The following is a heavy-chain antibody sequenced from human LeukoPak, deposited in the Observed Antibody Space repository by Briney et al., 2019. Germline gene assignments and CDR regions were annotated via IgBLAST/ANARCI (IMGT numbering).Heavy chain of an antibody. Sequence: SETLSLTCTVSGGSISSYYWSWIRQPPGKGLEWIGYIYYSGSTNYNPSLKSRVTISGDTPKNQFSLKLSSVTAADTAVYYCARSESGVSFDPWGQGTLVTVSS. J-gene: IGHJ5*02. CDR1: GGSISSYY. CDR2: IYYSGST. CDR3: ARSESGVSFDP. V-gene: IGHV4-59*01.